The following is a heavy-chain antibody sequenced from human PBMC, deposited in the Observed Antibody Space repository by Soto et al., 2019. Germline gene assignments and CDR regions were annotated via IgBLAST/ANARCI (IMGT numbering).Heavy chain of an antibody. CDR3: ARDPHYDFWSGYPTAPFDY. CDR1: GFTFSSYS. V-gene: IGHV3-21*01. D-gene: IGHD3-3*01. J-gene: IGHJ4*02. Sequence: EVQLVESGGSLVKPGGSLRLSCAASGFTFSSYSMNWVRQAPGKGLEWVSSISSSSSYIYYADSVKGRFTISRDNAKNSLYLQMNSLRAEDTAVYYCARDPHYDFWSGYPTAPFDYWGQGTLVTVSS. CDR2: ISSSSSYI.